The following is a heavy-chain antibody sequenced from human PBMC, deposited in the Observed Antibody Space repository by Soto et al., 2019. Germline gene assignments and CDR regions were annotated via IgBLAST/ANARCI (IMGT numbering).Heavy chain of an antibody. Sequence: QITLKESGPTLVKPTQTLTLTCTFSGFSLSTSGVGVGWIRQPPGKALEWLALIYWDDDKRYSPSLKSRLTXTXXTSKNQVVLTMTNMDPVDTATYYCARTPRTDDFDYWGQGTLVTVSS. V-gene: IGHV2-5*02. CDR1: GFSLSTSGVG. CDR2: IYWDDDK. CDR3: ARTPRTDDFDY. J-gene: IGHJ4*02. D-gene: IGHD1-1*01.